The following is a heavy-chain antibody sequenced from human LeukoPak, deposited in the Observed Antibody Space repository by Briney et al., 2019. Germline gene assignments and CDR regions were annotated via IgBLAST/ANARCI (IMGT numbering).Heavy chain of an antibody. D-gene: IGHD3-22*01. CDR2: ISASGGGP. Sequence: PGGSLRLSCAASGFTFSNYAMSWVRQAPGKGLEWVSVISASGGGPSFADSVQGRFTISRDNSKNTLYLQMNRLRAEDTAVYYCAKFLQVVHYYDKIDNAFDVWGQGTMVTVSS. V-gene: IGHV3-23*01. CDR3: AKFLQVVHYYDKIDNAFDV. CDR1: GFTFSNYA. J-gene: IGHJ3*01.